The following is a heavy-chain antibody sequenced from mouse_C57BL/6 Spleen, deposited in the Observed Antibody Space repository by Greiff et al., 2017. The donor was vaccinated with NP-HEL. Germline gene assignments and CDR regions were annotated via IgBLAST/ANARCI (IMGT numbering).Heavy chain of an antibody. CDR2: IDPETGGT. Sequence: QVQLQQSGAELVRPGASVTLSCTASGYTFTDYEMHWVKQTPVHGLEWIGAIDPETGGTAYNQKFKGKAILTADKSSSTAYMELRSLTSEDSAVYYCTNKYDYAGYWGQGTTRTVSS. CDR3: TNKYDYAGY. D-gene: IGHD2-4*01. CDR1: GYTFTDYE. J-gene: IGHJ2*01. V-gene: IGHV1-15*01.